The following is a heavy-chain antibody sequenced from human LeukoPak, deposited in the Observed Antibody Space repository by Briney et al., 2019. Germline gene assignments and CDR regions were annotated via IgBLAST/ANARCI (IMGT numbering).Heavy chain of an antibody. CDR1: GGSISSSSYY. D-gene: IGHD6-6*01. CDR2: IYYSGST. Sequence: SETLSLTCTVSGGSISSSSYYWGWIRQPPGKGLEWIGSIYYSGSTYYNPSLKSRVTISVDTSKNQFSLKLSSVTAADTAVYYCARQGPYSSWAGWFDPWGQGTLVTVCS. CDR3: ARQGPYSSWAGWFDP. V-gene: IGHV4-39*01. J-gene: IGHJ5*02.